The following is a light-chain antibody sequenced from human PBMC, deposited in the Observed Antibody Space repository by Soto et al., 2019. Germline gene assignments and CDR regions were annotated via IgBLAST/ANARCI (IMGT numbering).Light chain of an antibody. J-gene: IGLJ2*01. CDR2: DVS. CDR1: SSDVGSYNR. CDR3: SSFSDSTIVV. V-gene: IGLV2-18*02. Sequence: QSALTQPPSVSGSPGQSVTISCTGTSSDVGSYNRVSWYQQPPGTAPKLMIYDVSNRPSGVPDRFSGSKSGNTASLTISGLQAEDEADYYCSSFSDSTIVVFGGGTKLTVL.